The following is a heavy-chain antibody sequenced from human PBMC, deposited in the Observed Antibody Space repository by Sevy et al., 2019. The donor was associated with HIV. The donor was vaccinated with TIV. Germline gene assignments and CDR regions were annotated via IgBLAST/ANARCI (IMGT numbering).Heavy chain of an antibody. Sequence: SETLSLTCTVSGGSITSLYWNWIRQPPGKGLEWIANIYYNGHINYNPSLNSRVTLSLDPSKNQFSLRLSSVTAADTAMYYCAGENAWGRGYSWGQGTLVTVSS. CDR3: AGENAWGRGYS. D-gene: IGHD1-26*01. J-gene: IGHJ4*02. CDR2: IYYNGHI. CDR1: GGSITSLY. V-gene: IGHV4-59*08.